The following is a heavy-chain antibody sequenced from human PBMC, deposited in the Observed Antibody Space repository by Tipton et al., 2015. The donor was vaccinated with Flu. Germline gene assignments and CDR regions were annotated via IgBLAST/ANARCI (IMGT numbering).Heavy chain of an antibody. J-gene: IGHJ2*01. Sequence: TLSLTCAVSGDSISSDYYWGWIRQFPGKGLEWIGTVSRTGSTIYNPSLKSRVTISMDTSKNQFSLKLSSMTAADTAVYYCARMEWTVTTPRYFDLWGRGTLVTVSS. CDR3: ARMEWTVTTPRYFDL. V-gene: IGHV4-38-2*01. D-gene: IGHD4-17*01. CDR1: GDSISSDYY. CDR2: VSRTGST.